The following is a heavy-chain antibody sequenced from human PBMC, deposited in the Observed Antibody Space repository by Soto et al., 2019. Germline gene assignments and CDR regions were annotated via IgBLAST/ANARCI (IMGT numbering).Heavy chain of an antibody. V-gene: IGHV4-59*01. CDR2: VYYGGT. CDR1: GGSMSSNY. D-gene: IGHD4-4*01. J-gene: IGHJ4*02. CDR3: VSYRGAFYFGH. Sequence: SETLSLTCTVSGGSMSSNYWSWIRQSPGKGLEWIGFVYYGGTNYNPSFESRVTMSVDTPKNQFSLELNSVTAADTAVYYCVSYRGAFYFGHWGQGALVTVSS.